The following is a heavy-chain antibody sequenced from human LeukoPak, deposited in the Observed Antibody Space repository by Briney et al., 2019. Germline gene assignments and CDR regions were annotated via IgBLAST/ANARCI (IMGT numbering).Heavy chain of an antibody. CDR3: ARDKGTVATYYYYYMDV. J-gene: IGHJ6*03. D-gene: IGHD6-19*01. Sequence: GASVKVSCKASGYTFTSYGISWVRQAPGQGLEWMGWISAHNGNTNYEEKVQGRDTMTTDTSTSTAYMELRSLRSDDTAVYYCARDKGTVATYYYYYMDVWGKGTTVTVSS. CDR1: GYTFTSYG. V-gene: IGHV1-18*01. CDR2: ISAHNGNT.